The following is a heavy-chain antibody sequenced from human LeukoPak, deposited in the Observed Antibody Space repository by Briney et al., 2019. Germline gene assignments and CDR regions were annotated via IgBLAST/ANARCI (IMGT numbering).Heavy chain of an antibody. Sequence: PGGSLRLSCAASGFTFSSYSMTWVRQAPGKGLEWVSSISSSSSYIYYADSVKGRFTISRDNAKNSLYLQMNSLRAEDTAVYYCARECASTSGYLVFDYWGQGTLVTVSS. V-gene: IGHV3-21*01. CDR2: ISSSSSYI. CDR3: ARECASTSGYLVFDY. CDR1: GFTFSSYS. J-gene: IGHJ4*02. D-gene: IGHD2-2*01.